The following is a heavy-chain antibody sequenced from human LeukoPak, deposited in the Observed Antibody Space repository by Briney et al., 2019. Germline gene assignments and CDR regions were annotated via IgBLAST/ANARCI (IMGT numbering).Heavy chain of an antibody. CDR1: GGTFSSYA. CDR3: ARDAHDYGDPGPYGMDV. J-gene: IGHJ6*04. Sequence: ASVKVSCKASGGTFSSYAISWVRQAPGQGLEWMGGIIPIFGTANYAQKFQGRVTITADKSTSTAYMELSSLRSEDTAVYYCARDAHDYGDPGPYGMDVRGKGTTVTVSS. CDR2: IIPIFGTA. D-gene: IGHD4-17*01. V-gene: IGHV1-69*06.